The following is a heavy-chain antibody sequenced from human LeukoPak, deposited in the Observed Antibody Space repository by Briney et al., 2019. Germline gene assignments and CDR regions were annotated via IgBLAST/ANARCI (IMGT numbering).Heavy chain of an antibody. CDR3: ARDLGVGEDAFDI. CDR2: ISSSGSTM. D-gene: IGHD3-10*01. CDR1: GFTFSDYY. Sequence: PGGSLRLSCAASGFTFSDYYMSWIRQAPGKGQEWVSYISSSGSTMYYADSVKGRFTISRDNAKNSLYLQMNSLRAEDTAVYYCARDLGVGEDAFDIWGQGTMVTVSS. V-gene: IGHV3-11*04. J-gene: IGHJ3*02.